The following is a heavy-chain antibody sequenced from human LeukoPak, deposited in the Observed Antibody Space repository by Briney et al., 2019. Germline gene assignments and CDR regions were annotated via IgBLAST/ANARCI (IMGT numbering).Heavy chain of an antibody. CDR3: ARGREWYEY. CDR2: IYYSGST. J-gene: IGHJ4*02. CDR1: GGSISSGGYC. V-gene: IGHV4-31*03. D-gene: IGHD3-3*01. Sequence: SETLSLTCTVSGGSISSGGYCWSWIRQHPGKGLEWIGYIYYSGSTYYNPSLKSRITISVDTSKNQFSLKLSSVTAADTAVYYCARGREWYEYWGQGTLVTVSS.